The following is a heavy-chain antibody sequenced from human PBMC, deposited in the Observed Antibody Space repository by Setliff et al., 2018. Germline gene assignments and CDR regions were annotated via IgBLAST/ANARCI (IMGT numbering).Heavy chain of an antibody. CDR3: ARGGYSRGPPVYYFDY. J-gene: IGHJ4*02. D-gene: IGHD5-12*01. Sequence: NPSETLSLTCAVYGGSFSDSYWSWIRQPPGKGLEWIGEINHSGSTNYNPSLKSRVTISVDTSKNQFSLKLSSVTAADTAVYYCARGGYSRGPPVYYFDYWGQGTLVTVS. CDR2: INHSGST. V-gene: IGHV4-34*01. CDR1: GGSFSDSY.